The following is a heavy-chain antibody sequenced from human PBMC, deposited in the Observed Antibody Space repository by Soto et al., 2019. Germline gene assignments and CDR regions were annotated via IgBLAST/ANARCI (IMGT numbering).Heavy chain of an antibody. Sequence: QVQLVQSGAEVKKPGSSVKVSCKASGGTFSSYTISWVRQAPGQGLEWMGRIIPILGIANYAQKFQGRGTITADKSTRPCYLDLSSRRSEDTALYYCASLGYCRSSSCHEYFQHWGQGTLVIVSS. V-gene: IGHV1-69*02. CDR3: ASLGYCRSSSCHEYFQH. CDR2: IIPILGIA. D-gene: IGHD2-2*01. CDR1: GGTFSSYT. J-gene: IGHJ1*01.